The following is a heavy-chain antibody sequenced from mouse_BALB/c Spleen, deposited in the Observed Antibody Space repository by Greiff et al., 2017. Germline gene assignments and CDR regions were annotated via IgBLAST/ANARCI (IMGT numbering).Heavy chain of an antibody. D-gene: IGHD1-1*01. J-gene: IGHJ4*01. V-gene: IGHV5-6-2*01. CDR2: INSNGGST. CDR3: ARHPTVVAPYAMDY. CDR1: GFTFSSYY. Sequence: EVKLMESGGGLVKLGGSLKLSCAASGFTFSSYYMSWVRQTPEKRLELVAAINSNGGSTYYPDTVKGRFTISRDNAKNTLYLQMSSLKSEDTALYYCARHPTVVAPYAMDYWGQGTSVTVSS.